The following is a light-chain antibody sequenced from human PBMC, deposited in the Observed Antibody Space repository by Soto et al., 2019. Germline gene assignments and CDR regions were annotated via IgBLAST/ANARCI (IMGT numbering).Light chain of an antibody. CDR3: SSYAGRNSYV. J-gene: IGLJ1*01. CDR1: SSDVGSYNY. Sequence: QSVLTQPPSASGSPGQSVTISCTGTSSDVGSYNYVSWYQQHPGKAPKLMIYEVSKRPSGVPDRFSGSKSGNTASLTVSGLQAEDEADYYCSSYAGRNSYVFGTGTKLNVL. V-gene: IGLV2-8*01. CDR2: EVS.